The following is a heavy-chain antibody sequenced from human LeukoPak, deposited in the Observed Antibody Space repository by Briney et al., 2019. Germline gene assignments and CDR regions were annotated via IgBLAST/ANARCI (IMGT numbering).Heavy chain of an antibody. CDR2: IYYSGST. CDR1: GGPISSYY. CDR3: ARDTRWFDP. D-gene: IGHD2-15*01. J-gene: IGHJ5*02. V-gene: IGHV4-59*01. Sequence: SETLSLTCTVSGGPISSYYWSWIRQPPGKGLEWIGYIYYSGSTNYNPSLKSRVTISVDTSKNQFSLKLSSVTAADTAVYHCARDTRWFDPWGQGTLVAVSS.